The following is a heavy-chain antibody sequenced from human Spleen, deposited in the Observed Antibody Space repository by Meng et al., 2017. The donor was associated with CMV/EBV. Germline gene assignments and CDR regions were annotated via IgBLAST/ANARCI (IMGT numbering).Heavy chain of an antibody. CDR2: IYHSGST. CDR1: DSSINSSYF. Sequence: SETLSLTCTVSDSSINSSYFWGWSRQPPGKGLEWNGNIYHSGSTFTNPSLKGRRTISLDTSKNQICLRLTSVTAADTAVYYCARVVTNYYVMDVWGQGTTVTVSS. D-gene: IGHD5-18*01. J-gene: IGHJ6*02. V-gene: IGHV4-38-2*02. CDR3: ARVVTNYYVMDV.